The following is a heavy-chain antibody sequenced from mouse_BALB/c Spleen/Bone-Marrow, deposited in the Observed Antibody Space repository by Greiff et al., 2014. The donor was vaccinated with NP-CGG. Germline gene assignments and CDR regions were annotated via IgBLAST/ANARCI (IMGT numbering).Heavy chain of an antibody. CDR3: ARDDYDGGFAY. CDR1: GYSFTGYT. V-gene: IGHV1-18*01. D-gene: IGHD2-4*01. CDR2: INPYSGGS. J-gene: IGHJ3*01. Sequence: EVQLQQSGPELVKPGASMKISCKASGYSFTGYTMNWVKQSHGKNPEWIGLINPYSGGSSYNQKLKGKATLTVGKSSSTAYMELLSLTSEDSAVYYCARDDYDGGFAYWGQGTLVTVSA.